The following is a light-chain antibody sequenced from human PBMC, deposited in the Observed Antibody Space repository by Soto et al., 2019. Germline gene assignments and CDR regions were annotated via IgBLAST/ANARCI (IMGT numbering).Light chain of an antibody. CDR3: NSYTSSNTYV. J-gene: IGLJ1*01. Sequence: VLTQPASVSGSPGQSITISCTGTSSDVGGYNFVSWYQQHPGTAPKLMIYEVSNRPSGVSNRFSGSKSANTASLTISGLQAADEADYYCNSYTSSNTYVFGTGTKV. CDR1: SSDVGGYNF. CDR2: EVS. V-gene: IGLV2-14*01.